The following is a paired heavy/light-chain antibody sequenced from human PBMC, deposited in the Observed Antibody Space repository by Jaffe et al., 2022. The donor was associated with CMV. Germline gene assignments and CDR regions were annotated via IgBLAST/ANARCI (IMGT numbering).Heavy chain of an antibody. V-gene: IGHV3-15*02. CDR2: IKLKSDGETT. J-gene: IGHJ4*02. D-gene: IGHD1-26*01. CDR1: GFTFSRSW. Sequence: EVQLVESGGALVKPGGSLRLSCEASGFTFSRSWMTWVRQARGKGLEWVGRIKLKSDGETTDYAAPVKGRFSISRDDSKNTLYLQMSSLKTEDTAVYYCTAGLGLTDTDYWGQGTLVTVSS. CDR3: TAGLGLTDTDY.
Light chain of an antibody. J-gene: IGKJ4*01. CDR2: SAS. CDR1: QSVLHSSYNKNF. V-gene: IGKV4-1*01. CDR3: QQFYYTPPT. Sequence: DIVMTQSPDSLVVSLGERATINCKSSQSVLHSSYNKNFLAWYQQKPGQSLRLLIYSASTRESGVPDRFSGSGSGTDFTLTINSLQAEDVAVYYCQQFYYTPPTFGGGTKVEIK.